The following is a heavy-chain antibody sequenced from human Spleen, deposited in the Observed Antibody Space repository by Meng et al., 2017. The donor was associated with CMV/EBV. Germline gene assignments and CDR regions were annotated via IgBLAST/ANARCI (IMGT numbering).Heavy chain of an antibody. Sequence: WSWISRPPGKGLGWIGEINHSGSTNYNPSLKSRVTISVDTSKNQFSLKLSSVTAADTAVYYCARGYGRVVVVPAAMGSRGVTANWFDPWGQGTLVTVSS. CDR3: ARGYGRVVVVPAAMGSRGVTANWFDP. J-gene: IGHJ5*02. CDR2: INHSGST. D-gene: IGHD2-2*01. V-gene: IGHV4-34*01.